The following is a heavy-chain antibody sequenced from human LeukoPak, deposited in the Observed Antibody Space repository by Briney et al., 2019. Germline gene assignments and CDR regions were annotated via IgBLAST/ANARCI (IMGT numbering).Heavy chain of an antibody. V-gene: IGHV4-4*07. CDR3: ARVSYGDYDLAFDI. CDR2: IYPSGST. Sequence: SETLSLTCTVSGGSICSYYWSWIRQPAGKGLEWIGRIYPSGSTIYNPSLKSRVTMSIDTSKNQFSLKLNSVTAADTAVYYCARVSYGDYDLAFDIWGQGTKVTVSS. CDR1: GGSICSYY. D-gene: IGHD4-17*01. J-gene: IGHJ3*02.